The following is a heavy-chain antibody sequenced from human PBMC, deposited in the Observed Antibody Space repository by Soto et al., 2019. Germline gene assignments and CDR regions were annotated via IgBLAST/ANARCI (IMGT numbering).Heavy chain of an antibody. V-gene: IGHV1-58*01. CDR1: GFTFTSSA. Sequence: SVKVSCKASGFTFTSSAVQWVRQARGQRLEWIGWIVVGSGNTNYAQKFQERVTITRDMSTSTAYMELSSLRSEDTAVYYCAAGHYYDSSGYYLGYYYYGMDVWGQGTTVTVSS. D-gene: IGHD3-22*01. CDR2: IVVGSGNT. J-gene: IGHJ6*02. CDR3: AAGHYYDSSGYYLGYYYYGMDV.